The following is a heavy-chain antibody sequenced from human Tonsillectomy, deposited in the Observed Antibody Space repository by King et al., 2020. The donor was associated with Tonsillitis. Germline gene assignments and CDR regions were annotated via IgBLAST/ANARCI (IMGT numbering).Heavy chain of an antibody. CDR3: ARGGGYDSSGYLVGYYYYGMDV. CDR1: GYSFTSYW. Sequence: VQLVESGAEVKKPGESLKISCKGSGYSFTSYWIGWVRQMPGKGLEWMGIIYPGDSDTRYSPSFQGQVTISADKSISTAYLQWSSLKASDTAMYYCARGGGYDSSGYLVGYYYYGMDVWGQGTTVTVSS. CDR2: IYPGDSDT. V-gene: IGHV5-51*01. J-gene: IGHJ6*02. D-gene: IGHD3-22*01.